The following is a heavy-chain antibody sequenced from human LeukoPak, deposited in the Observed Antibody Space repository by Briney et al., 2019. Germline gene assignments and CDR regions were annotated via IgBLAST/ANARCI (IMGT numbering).Heavy chain of an antibody. Sequence: SETLSLACSVSGDSISGYYWNWIRQAAGKGLEWIGRIYSSENTNYNPSLKSRVTMSVDTSKNQFSLKLSSVTAADTAVYYCARSTWAGAPVDPWGQGTLVTVSS. J-gene: IGHJ5*02. CDR1: GDSISGYY. V-gene: IGHV4-4*07. D-gene: IGHD6-19*01. CDR3: ARSTWAGAPVDP. CDR2: IYSSENT.